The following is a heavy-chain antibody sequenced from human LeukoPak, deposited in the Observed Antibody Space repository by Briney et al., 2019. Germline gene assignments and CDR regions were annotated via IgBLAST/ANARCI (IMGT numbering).Heavy chain of an antibody. CDR2: IKSRADGGTT. D-gene: IGHD3-10*01. CDR3: ATTWSSRKGFDY. Sequence: GGSLRLSCAVSGFTFSSYEMNWVRQAPGKGLEWVGRIKSRADGGTTETAAPVKGGFTISRSDSENTLFLLMDSLKVEDTAVYYCATTWSSRKGFDYWGQGTLVSVSS. CDR1: GFTFSSYE. J-gene: IGHJ4*02. V-gene: IGHV3-15*01.